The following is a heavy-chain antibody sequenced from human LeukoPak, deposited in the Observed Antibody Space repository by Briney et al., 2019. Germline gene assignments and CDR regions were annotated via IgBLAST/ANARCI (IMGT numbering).Heavy chain of an antibody. CDR3: ARDCPSGYDLHWFDP. J-gene: IGHJ5*02. CDR2: ISSSSSYI. D-gene: IGHD5-12*01. Sequence: GGSLRPSCAASGFTFSSYSMNWVRQAPGKGLEWVSSISSSSSYIYYADSVKGRFTISRDNAKNSLYLQMNSLRAEDTAVYYCARDCPSGYDLHWFDPWGQGTLVTVSS. V-gene: IGHV3-21*01. CDR1: GFTFSSYS.